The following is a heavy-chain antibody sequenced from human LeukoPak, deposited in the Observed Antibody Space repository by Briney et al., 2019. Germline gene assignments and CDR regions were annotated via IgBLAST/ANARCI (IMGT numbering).Heavy chain of an antibody. CDR2: IYYSGST. D-gene: IGHD3-22*01. CDR1: GGSISSGGYY. Sequence: SQTLSLTCTVSGGSISSGGYYWSWIRQHPGKGLEWIGYIYYSGSTYYNPSLKSRVTISVDTSKNQFSPKLSSVTAAGTAVYYCAREVAPYYYDSSGYYPYFDYWGQGTLVTVSS. J-gene: IGHJ4*02. V-gene: IGHV4-31*03. CDR3: AREVAPYYYDSSGYYPYFDY.